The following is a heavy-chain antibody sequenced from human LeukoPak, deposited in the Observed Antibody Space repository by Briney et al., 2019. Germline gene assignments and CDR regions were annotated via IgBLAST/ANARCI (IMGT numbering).Heavy chain of an antibody. Sequence: GGSLRLSCAASGFTISSNRMHWVRQAPGKGLVWVSRINSDGSSTSYADSVKGRFTISRDNAKNTLYLQMNSLRAEDTAVYYCASGVVVVAATTDYWGQGTLVTVSS. CDR2: INSDGSST. D-gene: IGHD2-15*01. V-gene: IGHV3-74*01. CDR1: GFTISSNR. J-gene: IGHJ4*02. CDR3: ASGVVVVAATTDY.